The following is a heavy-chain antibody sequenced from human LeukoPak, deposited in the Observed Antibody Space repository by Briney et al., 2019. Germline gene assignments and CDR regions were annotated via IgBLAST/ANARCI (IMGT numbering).Heavy chain of an antibody. CDR2: IYTSGST. V-gene: IGHV4-4*07. D-gene: IGHD3-9*01. CDR3: ARDATYYDILTGYYNGIYFDY. J-gene: IGHJ4*02. CDR1: GGSISSYY. Sequence: PSETLSLTCTVSGGSISSYYWSWIRQPAGKGLEWIGRIYTSGSTNYNPSLKSRVTMSVDTSKNQFSLKLISVTAADTAVYYCARDATYYDILTGYYNGIYFDYWGQGTLVTVSS.